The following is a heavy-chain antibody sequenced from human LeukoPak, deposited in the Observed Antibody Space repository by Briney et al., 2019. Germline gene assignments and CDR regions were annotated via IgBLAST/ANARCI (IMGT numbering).Heavy chain of an antibody. Sequence: ASVKVSCKASGYTFTSYGISWVRQAPGQGLEWMGWISAYNGNTNYAQKLQGRVTMTTDTSTSTAYMELRSLRSVDTAVYYCATTQSGAYFQHWGQGTLVTVSS. D-gene: IGHD1-14*01. CDR3: ATTQSGAYFQH. CDR2: ISAYNGNT. V-gene: IGHV1-18*01. J-gene: IGHJ1*01. CDR1: GYTFTSYG.